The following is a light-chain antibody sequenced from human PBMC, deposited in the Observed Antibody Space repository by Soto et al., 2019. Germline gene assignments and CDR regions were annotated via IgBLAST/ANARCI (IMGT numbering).Light chain of an antibody. CDR3: QQANSFPRT. V-gene: IGKV1-12*01. CDR2: AAS. CDR1: QGISSW. Sequence: DIQMTQSPSSVSASVGDRVTITCRASQGISSWLAWYQQKPGKAPKLLIYAASSLQSGGPSRFRAGRSGTDFTLTLSSLQPEDFATYDCQQANSFPRTFGGGTKVEIK. J-gene: IGKJ4*01.